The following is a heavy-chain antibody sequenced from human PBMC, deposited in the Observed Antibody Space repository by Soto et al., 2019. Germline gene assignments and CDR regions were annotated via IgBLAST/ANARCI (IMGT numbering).Heavy chain of an antibody. Sequence: GGSLRLSCAASGFTFSSYSMNGVRQAPGKGLEWVSSISSSSSYIYYADSVKGRFTISRDNAKNSLYLQMNSLRAEDTAVYYCARVWTYYSYEYYFDYWGQGPLVTVSS. D-gene: IGHD3-22*01. CDR2: ISSSSSYI. CDR1: GFTFSSYS. J-gene: IGHJ4*02. CDR3: ARVWTYYSYEYYFDY. V-gene: IGHV3-21*01.